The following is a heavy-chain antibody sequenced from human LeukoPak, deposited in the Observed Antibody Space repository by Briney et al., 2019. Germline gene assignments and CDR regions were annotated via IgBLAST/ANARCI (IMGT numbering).Heavy chain of an antibody. D-gene: IGHD2-2*01. J-gene: IGHJ4*02. CDR1: GYTFTDYG. V-gene: IGHV1-69*04. CDR2: IIPILGIA. Sequence: GASVKVSCKASGYTFTDYGISWVRQAPGQGLEWMGRIIPILGIANYAQKFQGRVTITADKSTSTAYMELSSLRSEDTAVYYCARDGVYCSSTSCDFFDYWGQGTLVTVSS. CDR3: ARDGVYCSSTSCDFFDY.